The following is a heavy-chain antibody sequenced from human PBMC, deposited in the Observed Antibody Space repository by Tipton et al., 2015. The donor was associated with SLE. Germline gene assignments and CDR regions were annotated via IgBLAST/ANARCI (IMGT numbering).Heavy chain of an antibody. CDR1: GFTVSSNY. J-gene: IGHJ4*02. CDR2: TYTGGSP. CDR3: AKELVVVTALDY. V-gene: IGHV3-53*01. D-gene: IGHD2-21*02. Sequence: SLRLSCVASGFTVSSNYLNWVRQAPGKGLEWVSTTYTGGSPYYADSVKGRFTISRDNSKNTLYLQMNSLRAEDTAVYYCAKELVVVTALDYWGQGTLVTVS.